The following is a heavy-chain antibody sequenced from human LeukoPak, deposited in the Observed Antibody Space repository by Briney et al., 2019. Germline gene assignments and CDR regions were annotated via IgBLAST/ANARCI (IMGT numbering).Heavy chain of an antibody. CDR3: VRGATAVTRHLDY. CDR1: GFPFSSYE. D-gene: IGHD4-23*01. V-gene: IGHV3-48*03. J-gene: IGHJ4*02. CDR2: ISSSGSTI. Sequence: GGSLLLSCAASGFPFSSYEMNWVRQAPGKGLEGVSYISSSGSTIYYADSVKGRFTISRDNAKNSLYLQMNSLRPEDTAVYYCVRGATAVTRHLDYWGQGTLVTVSS.